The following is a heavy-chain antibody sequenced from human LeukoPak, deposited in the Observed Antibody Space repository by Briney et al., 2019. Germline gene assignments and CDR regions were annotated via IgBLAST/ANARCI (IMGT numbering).Heavy chain of an antibody. Sequence: GGSLRLSCGASGFTFSKYAMTWVRQAPGKGLEWVSGISSSSINTYYPGSVKGRFTISRDNSKNTVFLQMNSLRAEDTAVYYCARGLEDRHDSSGYYSNWFDPWGQGTLVTVSS. CDR3: ARGLEDRHDSSGYYSNWFDP. D-gene: IGHD3-22*01. V-gene: IGHV3-23*01. CDR2: ISSSSINT. J-gene: IGHJ5*02. CDR1: GFTFSKYA.